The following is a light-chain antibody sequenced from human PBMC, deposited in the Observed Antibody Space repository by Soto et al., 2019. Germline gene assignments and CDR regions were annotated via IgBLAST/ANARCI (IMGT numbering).Light chain of an antibody. CDR2: DVS. CDR1: SSDVGGYNY. J-gene: IGLJ1*01. CDR3: SSYTSSSIVFYV. Sequence: QSALTQPAFVSGSPGQSITISCTGTSSDVGGYNYVSWYQQHPGKAPKLMIYDVSNRPSGVSNRFSGSKSGNTASLTISGLQAEDEADYYCSSYTSSSIVFYVFGTGTKVTVL. V-gene: IGLV2-14*01.